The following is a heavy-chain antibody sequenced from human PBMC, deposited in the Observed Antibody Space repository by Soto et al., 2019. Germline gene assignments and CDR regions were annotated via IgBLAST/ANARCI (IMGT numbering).Heavy chain of an antibody. CDR3: AREQYYYGSGSYYNIDAFDI. V-gene: IGHV1-2*04. Sequence: GASVKVSCKASGYTFTGYYMHWVRQAPGQGLEWMGWINPNSGGTNYAQKFQGWVTMTRDTSISTAYMELSRLRSDDTAVYYCAREQYYYGSGSYYNIDAFDIWGQGTMVTVSS. J-gene: IGHJ3*02. CDR1: GYTFTGYY. D-gene: IGHD3-10*01. CDR2: INPNSGGT.